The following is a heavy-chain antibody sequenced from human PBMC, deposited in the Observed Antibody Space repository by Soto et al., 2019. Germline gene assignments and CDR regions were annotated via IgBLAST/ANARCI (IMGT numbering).Heavy chain of an antibody. D-gene: IGHD2-15*01. CDR3: GSVGSRLT. CDR2: IDHTGAT. CDR1: GASISSSNW. J-gene: IGHJ4*02. Sequence: SETLSLTCAVSGASISSSNWWSWIRQSPRKGLEWIGEIDHTGATKYNPSLKSRVSISVDASKKQISLKVISVTAADTAVYYCGSVGSRLTWGQGTLVTVS. V-gene: IGHV4-4*02.